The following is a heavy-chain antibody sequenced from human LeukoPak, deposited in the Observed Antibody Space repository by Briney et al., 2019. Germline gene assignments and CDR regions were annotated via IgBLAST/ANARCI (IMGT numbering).Heavy chain of an antibody. CDR1: GFTFSSYD. J-gene: IGHJ4*02. CDR3: ARGRITMVRGVIPLLQP. Sequence: GGSLRLSCAASGFTFSSYDMHWVRQPTGKGLEWVSGIGTTGDTYYPGSVKGRFTISRENAKNALYLQMNSLRAEDTAVYYCARGRITMVRGVIPLLQPWGQGTLVTASS. V-gene: IGHV3-13*04. CDR2: IGTTGDT. D-gene: IGHD3-10*01.